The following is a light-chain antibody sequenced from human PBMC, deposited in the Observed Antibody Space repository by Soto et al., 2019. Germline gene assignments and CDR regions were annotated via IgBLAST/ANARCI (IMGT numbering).Light chain of an antibody. J-gene: IGLJ3*02. CDR2: EVS. CDR1: SSDVGHYNY. CDR3: SSYAGSNNWV. Sequence: QSVLTQPPSASGSPGQSVTISCTGTSSDVGHYNYVSWYQQHPGKAPKLMIYEVSKRPSGVPDRFSGSKSGNTASLTVSGLQAEDEADYYCSSYAGSNNWVFGGGTQLTVL. V-gene: IGLV2-8*01.